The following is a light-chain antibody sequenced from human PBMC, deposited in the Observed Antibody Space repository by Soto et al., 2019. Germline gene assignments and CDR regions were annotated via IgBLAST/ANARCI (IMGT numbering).Light chain of an antibody. J-gene: IGLJ1*01. CDR3: SSYAGSAYV. CDR2: EVT. CDR1: SSDVGDYNF. V-gene: IGLV2-8*01. Sequence: ALTQPPSASGSPGQSVTISCTGTSSDVGDYNFVSWYQQHPGKAPKLMIYEVTKRPSGVPDRFSGSKSANTASLTVSGLQAEDEADYYCSSYAGSAYVFGTGTKLTVL.